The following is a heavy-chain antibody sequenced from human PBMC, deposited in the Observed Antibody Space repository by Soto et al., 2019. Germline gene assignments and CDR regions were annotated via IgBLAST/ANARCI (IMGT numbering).Heavy chain of an antibody. Sequence: PGGSLRLSCAASGFTFSNYWMSWVRQAPGKGPEWVANIKQDGSEIYSVDSVKGRFTISRDNAKNSLYLQMNSLRAEDTAVYYCARDKIVGATFFDYWGQGILVTVSS. CDR3: ARDKIVGATFFDY. J-gene: IGHJ4*02. D-gene: IGHD1-26*01. V-gene: IGHV3-7*03. CDR1: GFTFSNYW. CDR2: IKQDGSEI.